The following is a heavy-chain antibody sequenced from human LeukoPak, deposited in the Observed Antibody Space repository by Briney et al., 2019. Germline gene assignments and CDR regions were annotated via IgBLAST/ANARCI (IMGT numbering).Heavy chain of an antibody. CDR2: ISGSGGST. Sequence: PGGSLRLPCAASGFTFSSYAMSWVRQAPGKGLEWVSAISGSGGSTYYADSVKGRFTISRDNSKNTLYLQMNSLRAEDTAVYYCAKVSGSSWPKITSAEYFQHWGQGTLVTVSS. CDR1: GFTFSSYA. CDR3: AKVSGSSWPKITSAEYFQH. D-gene: IGHD6-13*01. V-gene: IGHV3-23*01. J-gene: IGHJ1*01.